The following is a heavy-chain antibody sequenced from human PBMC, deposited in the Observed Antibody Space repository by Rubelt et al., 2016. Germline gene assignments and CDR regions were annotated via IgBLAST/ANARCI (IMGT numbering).Heavy chain of an antibody. V-gene: IGHV3-23*01. CDR2: VDDSGGST. D-gene: IGHD6-19*01. CDR3: VKGVAGYNSGWYYFDH. J-gene: IGHJ4*02. Sequence: RLSCAASGFTFSNYALSWVRQAPGKGLEWVSSVDDSGGSTYYADSVKGRFTISRDNSKNLLYLQMSSLRAEDTAVYYCVKGVAGYNSGWYYFDHWGQGTLVTVSS. CDR1: GFTFSNYA.